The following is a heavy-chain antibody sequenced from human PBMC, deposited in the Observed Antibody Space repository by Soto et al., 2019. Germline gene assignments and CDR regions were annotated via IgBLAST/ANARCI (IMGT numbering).Heavy chain of an antibody. CDR3: ASIVEGRYRYGYGSYNWFDP. D-gene: IGHD5-18*01. V-gene: IGHV1-69*13. J-gene: IGHJ5*02. Sequence: ASVKVSCKASGGTFSSYAISWVRQAPGQGLEWMGGIIPIFGTANYAQKFQGRVTITADESTSTAYMELSSLRSEDTAVYYCASIVEGRYRYGYGSYNWFDPWGQGTLVTVSS. CDR1: GGTFSSYA. CDR2: IIPIFGTA.